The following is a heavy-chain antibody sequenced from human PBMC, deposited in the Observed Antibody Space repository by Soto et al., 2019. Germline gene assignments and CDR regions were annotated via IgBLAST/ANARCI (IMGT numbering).Heavy chain of an antibody. CDR1: GDTFKDYD. D-gene: IGHD3-3*01. J-gene: IGHJ2*01. CDR3: ARRMTWSLWCFDL. V-gene: IGHV1-8*01. Sequence: GAALKVSCKSWGDTFKDYDSKWVRRAPGQGLEWMGWMNPNSGNTAYARKFHDRITMTRSVSARTAFMELSSLTPEDTAVYYCARRMTWSLWCFDLWGSGTQVTVSS. CDR2: MNPNSGNT.